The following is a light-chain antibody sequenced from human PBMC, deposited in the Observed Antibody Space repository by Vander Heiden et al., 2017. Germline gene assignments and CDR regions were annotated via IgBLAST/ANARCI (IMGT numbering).Light chain of an antibody. Sequence: DIQMTQSPSTLSASVGDRVTITCRASQSINDWLAWFQQKPGKAPKLLIYKASSLESGVPSRFSGSGSGTEFTLTISSLQPDDCATYYCQQYNGYLWTFGQGTKLEIK. CDR2: KAS. J-gene: IGKJ2*02. CDR3: QQYNGYLWT. V-gene: IGKV1-5*03. CDR1: QSINDW.